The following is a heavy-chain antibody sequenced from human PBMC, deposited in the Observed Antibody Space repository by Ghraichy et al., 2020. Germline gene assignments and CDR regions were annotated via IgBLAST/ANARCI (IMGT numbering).Heavy chain of an antibody. J-gene: IGHJ6*02. Sequence: GGSLRLSCAASGFTFSSYSMNWVRQAPGKGLEWVSSISSSSSYIYYADSVKGRFTISRDNAKNSLYLQMNSLRAEDTAVYYCAREIYGDYGDYYYYYGMDVWGQGTTVTVSS. V-gene: IGHV3-21*01. CDR2: ISSSSSYI. D-gene: IGHD4-17*01. CDR1: GFTFSSYS. CDR3: AREIYGDYGDYYYYYGMDV.